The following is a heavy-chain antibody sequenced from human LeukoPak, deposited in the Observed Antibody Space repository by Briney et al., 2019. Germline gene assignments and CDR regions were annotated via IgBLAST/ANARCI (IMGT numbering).Heavy chain of an antibody. D-gene: IGHD5-12*01. V-gene: IGHV1-69*01. CDR2: IIPIFGTA. CDR1: GGTFSSYG. CDR3: ARDLLLGYSGYDYYYYYGMDV. Sequence: GASVKVSCKASGGTFSSYGISWVRQAPGQGLEWMGGIIPIFGTANYAQKFQGRVTITADESTSTAYMELSSLRSEDTAVYYCARDLLLGYSGYDYYYYYGMDVWGQGTTVTVSS. J-gene: IGHJ6*02.